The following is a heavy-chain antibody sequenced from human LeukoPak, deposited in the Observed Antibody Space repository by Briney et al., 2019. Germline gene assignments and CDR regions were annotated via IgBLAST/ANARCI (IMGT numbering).Heavy chain of an antibody. CDR2: ISYDGNNK. CDR3: ARAGTPTNLAFDC. Sequence: PGGSLRLSCAASGFTFSSYAMHWVRQAPGKGLEWVAVISYDGNNKYYADSMKGRFTVSRDNAKNTLYLQMNSLRAEDTAVYYCARAGTPTNLAFDCWGQGSLVTVSS. J-gene: IGHJ4*02. D-gene: IGHD2-2*01. CDR1: GFTFSSYA. V-gene: IGHV3-30-3*01.